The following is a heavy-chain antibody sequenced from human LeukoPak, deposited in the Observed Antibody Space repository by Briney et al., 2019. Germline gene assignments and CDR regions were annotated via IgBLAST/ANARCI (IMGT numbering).Heavy chain of an antibody. CDR1: GFTFSSYG. CDR3: ARDRAIFGVVSLYVDY. CDR2: IWYDGSNK. D-gene: IGHD3-3*01. V-gene: IGHV3-33*01. J-gene: IGHJ4*02. Sequence: GGSLRLSCAASGFTFSSYGMHWVRQAPGKGLEWVAVIWYDGSNKYYADSVKGRFTISRDNSKNTLYLQMNSLRAEDTAVYYCARDRAIFGVVSLYVDYWGQGTLVTVSP.